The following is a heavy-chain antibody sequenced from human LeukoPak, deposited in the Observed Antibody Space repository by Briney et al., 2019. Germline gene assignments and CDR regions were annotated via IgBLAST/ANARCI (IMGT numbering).Heavy chain of an antibody. CDR2: MNPNSGKT. Sequence: ASVKVSCKASGYTFTSYDINWVRQATGQGLEWMGWMNPNSGKTGYAQKFQGRVTITRNTSISTAYMELSSLRSEDTAVYYCARGFRPTPPGKRGHSYYYYMDVWGKGTTVTVSS. CDR3: ARGFRPTPPGKRGHSYYYYMDV. D-gene: IGHD3-10*01. J-gene: IGHJ6*03. V-gene: IGHV1-8*03. CDR1: GYTFTSYD.